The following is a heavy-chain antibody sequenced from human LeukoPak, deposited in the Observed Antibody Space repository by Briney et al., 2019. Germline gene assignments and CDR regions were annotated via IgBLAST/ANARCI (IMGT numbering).Heavy chain of an antibody. CDR1: GGTFSSYA. Sequence: SVKVSCKASGGTFSSYAISWVRQAPGQGLEWMGGIIPIFGTANYAQKFQGRVTITADESTSTAYMELSSLRSEDTAVYYCARVRSIAARRAYWYFDLWGRGTLVTVSS. V-gene: IGHV1-69*01. D-gene: IGHD6-6*01. CDR3: ARVRSIAARRAYWYFDL. J-gene: IGHJ2*01. CDR2: IIPIFGTA.